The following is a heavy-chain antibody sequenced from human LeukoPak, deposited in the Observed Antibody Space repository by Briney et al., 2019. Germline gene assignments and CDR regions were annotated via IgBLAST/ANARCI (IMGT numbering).Heavy chain of an antibody. Sequence: GGSLRLSCAASGFTFSSYWMHWVRQAPGKGLVWVSRINSDGSSTSYADSVKGRFTISRDNAKNTLYLQMNSLRAEDTAVYYCAKSQGDYDFWSGPSQFDYWGQGTLVTVSS. D-gene: IGHD3-3*01. V-gene: IGHV3-74*01. CDR2: INSDGSST. CDR1: GFTFSSYW. J-gene: IGHJ4*02. CDR3: AKSQGDYDFWSGPSQFDY.